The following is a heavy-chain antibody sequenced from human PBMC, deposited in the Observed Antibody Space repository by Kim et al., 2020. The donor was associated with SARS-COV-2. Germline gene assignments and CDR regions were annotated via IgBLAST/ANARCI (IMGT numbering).Heavy chain of an antibody. J-gene: IGHJ4*02. Sequence: KRYSPSLKSRLTITKDTSKNQVVLTMTNMDPVDTATYYCGQLFISLPCDYWGQGTLVTVSS. D-gene: IGHD1-1*01. CDR2: K. V-gene: IGHV2-5*01. CDR3: GQLFISLPCDY.